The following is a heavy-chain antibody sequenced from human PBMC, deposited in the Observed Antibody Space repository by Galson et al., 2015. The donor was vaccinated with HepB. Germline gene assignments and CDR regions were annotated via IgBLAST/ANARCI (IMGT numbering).Heavy chain of an antibody. D-gene: IGHD3-16*02. CDR2: IYWDDDD. Sequence: PALVKPTQTLTLTCTFSGFSLSSTGVGVGWIRQPPGKALEWLAVIYWDDDDRYSPSLKSRLKITKGTSKNQVVLTMTNMDPVDTATYYCAHVMITFGGVIGPDAFDIWGQGTMVTVSS. V-gene: IGHV2-5*02. CDR3: AHVMITFGGVIGPDAFDI. J-gene: IGHJ3*02. CDR1: GFSLSSTGVG.